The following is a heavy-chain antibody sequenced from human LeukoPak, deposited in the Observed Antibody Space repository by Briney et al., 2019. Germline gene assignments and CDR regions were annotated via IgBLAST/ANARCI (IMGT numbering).Heavy chain of an antibody. CDR1: GFTFSDYY. D-gene: IGHD1-26*01. CDR2: INVITGYI. J-gene: IGHJ3*02. V-gene: IGHV3-21*01. CDR3: ARGRSGSSSVDDAFDI. Sequence: GGSLRLSCAASGFTFSDYYMNWVRQAPGKGLEWVAYINVITGYIYYADSLKGRFTISRDNAKKSLFLEMNSLRVEDTAVYYCARGRSGSSSVDDAFDIWGQGIMVTVSS.